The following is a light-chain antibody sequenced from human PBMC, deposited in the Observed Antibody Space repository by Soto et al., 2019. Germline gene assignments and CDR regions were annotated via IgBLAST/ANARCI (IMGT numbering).Light chain of an antibody. CDR3: QQRSNWPYLT. CDR1: QSVSGY. J-gene: IGKJ4*01. V-gene: IGKV3-11*01. CDR2: DAS. Sequence: EIVLTQSPETLSLSPGERATLSCRASQSVSGYLGWYQQKPGQAPRLLIYDASNRAYGVPARFRGSGSGTNFTRTIASLEPDDFAVYYCQQRSNWPYLTFGGGTRV.